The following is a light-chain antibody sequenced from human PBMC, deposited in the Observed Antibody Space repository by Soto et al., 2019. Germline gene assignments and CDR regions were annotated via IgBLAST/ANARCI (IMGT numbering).Light chain of an antibody. CDR1: QSISTW. J-gene: IGKJ1*01. Sequence: DIQMTQSPSTLSASVGDRVTSTCRASQSISTWLAWYQQKPGKAPQLLIYDVSNLESGVPSRFSGRGSGTEFTLTINSLQPDDFATYYCQQFDTYSWTFGQGTKVDIK. CDR3: QQFDTYSWT. V-gene: IGKV1-5*01. CDR2: DVS.